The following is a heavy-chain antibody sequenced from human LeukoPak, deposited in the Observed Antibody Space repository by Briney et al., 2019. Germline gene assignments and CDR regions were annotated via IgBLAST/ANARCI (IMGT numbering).Heavy chain of an antibody. Sequence: GRSLRLSCAASGFTFSSYGMHWVRQAPGKGLEWVAVIWYDGSNKYYADSVKGRFTISRDNSKNTLYLQMNSLRAEDTAIYYCTRDSITAAGIFDFWGQGTLVTVSS. CDR3: TRDSITAAGIFDF. CDR2: IWYDGSNK. CDR1: GFTFSSYG. J-gene: IGHJ4*02. V-gene: IGHV3-33*01. D-gene: IGHD6-13*01.